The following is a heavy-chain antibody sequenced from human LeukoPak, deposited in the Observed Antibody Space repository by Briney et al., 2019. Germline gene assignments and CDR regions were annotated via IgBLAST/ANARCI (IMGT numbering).Heavy chain of an antibody. V-gene: IGHV4-59*01. CDR3: ARSWAVDAFDI. J-gene: IGHJ3*02. CDR1: GGSISSYY. D-gene: IGHD6-19*01. CDR2: IYYSGST. Sequence: SETLSLTCTVSGGSISSYYGGGTRSPPGRGWEWIGYIYYSGSTNYNPSLKSRVTISVDTSKNQFSLKLSSVTAADTAVYYCARSWAVDAFDIWGQGTMVTVSS.